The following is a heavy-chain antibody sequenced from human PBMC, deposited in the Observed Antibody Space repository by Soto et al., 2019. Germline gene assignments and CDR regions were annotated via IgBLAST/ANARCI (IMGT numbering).Heavy chain of an antibody. CDR2: IDWDDDK. Sequence: SGPTLVNPTQTLTLTCTFSGFSLSTSGMCVSWIRQPPGKALEWLALIDWDDDKYYSTSLKTRLTISKDTSKNQVVLTMTNMDPVDTATYYCARLTTVTTCRDEYGMDVWGQGTTVTVSS. CDR3: ARLTTVTTCRDEYGMDV. V-gene: IGHV2-70*01. J-gene: IGHJ6*02. D-gene: IGHD4-17*01. CDR1: GFSLSTSGMC.